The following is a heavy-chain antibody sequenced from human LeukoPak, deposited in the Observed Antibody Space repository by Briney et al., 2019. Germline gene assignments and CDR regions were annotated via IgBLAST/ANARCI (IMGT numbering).Heavy chain of an antibody. CDR3: AKDRADVVPTMVLDY. J-gene: IGHJ4*02. Sequence: GGSLRLSCAASGFTFSSYAMHWVRQAPGKGLEWVAVISYDGSNKYYADSVKGRFTISRDNSKNTLFLQLNSLRAEDTAVYYCAKDRADVVPTMVLDYWGQGTLVTVSS. CDR2: ISYDGSNK. V-gene: IGHV3-30*04. CDR1: GFTFSSYA. D-gene: IGHD5-12*01.